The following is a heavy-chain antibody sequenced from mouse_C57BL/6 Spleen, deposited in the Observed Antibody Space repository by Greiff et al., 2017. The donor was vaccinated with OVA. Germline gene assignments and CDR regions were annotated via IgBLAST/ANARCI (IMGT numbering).Heavy chain of an antibody. J-gene: IGHJ2*01. Sequence: VQLQQSGPELVKPGASVKISCKASGYAFSSSWMNWVKQRPGKGLEWIGRIYPGDGDNNYNGKFKGKATLTADKSSSTAYMQLSSLTSEDSAVYFCARKGLGPYFDYWGQGTTLTVSS. CDR2: IYPGDGDN. D-gene: IGHD3-3*01. V-gene: IGHV1-82*01. CDR1: GYAFSSSW. CDR3: ARKGLGPYFDY.